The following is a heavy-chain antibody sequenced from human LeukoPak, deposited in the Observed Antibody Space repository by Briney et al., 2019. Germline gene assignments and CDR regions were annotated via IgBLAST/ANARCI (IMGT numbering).Heavy chain of an antibody. CDR1: GFTFGDYA. V-gene: IGHV3-23*01. CDR3: AKEGAAVMGYFDY. Sequence: PGGSLRLSCAASGFTFGDYAMNWVRQAPGKGLEWVSVISGSGGGSHYADSVKGRFTISRDNSKNTLYLQMDSLRGEDTAVYYCAKEGAAVMGYFDYSGQGALVIVSS. D-gene: IGHD2-15*01. CDR2: ISGSGGGS. J-gene: IGHJ4*02.